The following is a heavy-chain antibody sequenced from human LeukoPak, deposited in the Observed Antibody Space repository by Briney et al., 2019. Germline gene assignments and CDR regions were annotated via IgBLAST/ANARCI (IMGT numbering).Heavy chain of an antibody. J-gene: IGHJ4*02. CDR1: GFMFSTYW. V-gene: IGHV3-7*01. CDR3: ARVVTEGVFYFDY. CDR2: IKLDGSEK. Sequence: GGSLRLSCAASGFMFSTYWMSWVRQAPGKGLEWVANIKLDGSEKYYGDSVKGRFTISRDNAKNSLFLQMNSLRAEDTAVYYCARVVTEGVFYFDYWGQGTLVTVSS. D-gene: IGHD2-21*02.